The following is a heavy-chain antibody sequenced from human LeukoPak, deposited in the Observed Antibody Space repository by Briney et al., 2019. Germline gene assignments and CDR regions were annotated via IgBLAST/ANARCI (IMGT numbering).Heavy chain of an antibody. CDR1: GFTFSSYG. Sequence: GGSLRLSCAASGFTFSSYGMHWVRQAPGKGLEWVAVISYDGSNKYYADSVKGRFTISRDNSKNTLYLQMNSLRAEDTAVYYCAKDLGYSSSWYDYWGQGTLVTVSS. CDR2: ISYDGSNK. V-gene: IGHV3-30*18. J-gene: IGHJ4*02. CDR3: AKDLGYSSSWYDY. D-gene: IGHD6-13*01.